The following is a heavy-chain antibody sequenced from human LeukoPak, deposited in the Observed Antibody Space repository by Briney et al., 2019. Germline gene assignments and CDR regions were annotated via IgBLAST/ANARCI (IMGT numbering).Heavy chain of an antibody. CDR3: ARRAGAYSHPYDY. CDR1: GFTVSSNS. CDR2: IYSDNT. V-gene: IGHV3-53*01. J-gene: IGHJ4*02. Sequence: SGGSLRLSCTVSGFTVSSNSMSWVRQAPGKGLEWVSFIYSDNTHHSDSVKGRFTISRDNSKNTLYLQMNSLRAEDTAVYYCARRAGAYSHPYDYWGQGTLVTVSS. D-gene: IGHD4/OR15-4a*01.